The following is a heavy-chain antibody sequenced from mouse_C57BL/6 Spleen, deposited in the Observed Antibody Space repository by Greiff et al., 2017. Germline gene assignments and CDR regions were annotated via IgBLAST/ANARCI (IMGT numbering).Heavy chain of an antibody. CDR1: GFNIKDDY. J-gene: IGHJ3*01. Sequence: EVKLVESGAELVRPGASVKLSCTASGFNIKDDYMHWVKQRPEQGLEWIGWIDPENGDTEYASKFQGKATITADTSSNTAYLQLSSLTSEDTAVYYCTTRGAYWGQGTLVTVSA. CDR2: IDPENGDT. CDR3: TTRGAY. V-gene: IGHV14-4*01.